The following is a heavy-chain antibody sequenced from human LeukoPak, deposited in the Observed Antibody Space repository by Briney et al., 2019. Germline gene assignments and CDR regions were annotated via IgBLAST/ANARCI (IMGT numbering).Heavy chain of an antibody. D-gene: IGHD4-11*01. V-gene: IGHV3-66*01. CDR2: TYSGGST. CDR3: ARSYSNHLFGMDV. CDR1: GFTVSSYY. Sequence: GESLTLSCAASGFTVSSYYMTWIRQPPAKGLDLVSVTYSGGSTYYADSVKGRVAISRDNSQNTVFLQMNSVRVEDTAVYYCARSYSNHLFGMDVWGQGTAVTVSS. J-gene: IGHJ6*02.